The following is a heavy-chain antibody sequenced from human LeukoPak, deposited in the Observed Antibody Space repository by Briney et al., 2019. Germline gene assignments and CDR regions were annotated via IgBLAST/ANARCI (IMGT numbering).Heavy chain of an antibody. J-gene: IGHJ4*02. CDR3: ARGPLQTIPTSKIVVYYYPFDY. CDR2: INWNGGGT. CDR1: GFNFDDYG. V-gene: IGHV3-20*04. Sequence: RAGGSLRLSCAASGFNFDDYGMSWVRQAPGKGLEWVSGINWNGGGTGYADSVKGRFTISRENAKNSLYLQMNSLKAEDTALYYCARGPLQTIPTSKIVVYYYPFDYWGQGTLVTVPS. D-gene: IGHD3-22*01.